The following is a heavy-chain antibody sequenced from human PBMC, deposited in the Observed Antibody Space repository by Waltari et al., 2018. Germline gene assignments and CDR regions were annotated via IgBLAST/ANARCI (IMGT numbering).Heavy chain of an antibody. CDR1: GFIFSNYA. CDR3: ARAVTGEDAFDM. D-gene: IGHD2-21*02. Sequence: QEQMVESGGGVVQPGRPLSLSCSISGFIFSNYAMNWVRQAPGKGLGWLAVISYEGSSQYYADSVKGRFSVSRDSFKNTVYLHMNGLRTEDTAVYYCARAVTGEDAFDMWGQGTMVTVSS. CDR2: ISYEGSSQ. J-gene: IGHJ3*02. V-gene: IGHV3-30-3*01.